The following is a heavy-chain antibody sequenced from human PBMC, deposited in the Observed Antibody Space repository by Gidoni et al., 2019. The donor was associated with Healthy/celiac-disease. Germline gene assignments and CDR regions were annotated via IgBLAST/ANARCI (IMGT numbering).Heavy chain of an antibody. V-gene: IGHV4-39*01. CDR2: IYYSGST. CDR1: GGSISSSSYY. D-gene: IGHD1-1*01. CDR3: TWAGTSEGFDI. J-gene: IGHJ3*02. Sequence: QLQLQESGPGLVKPSETLSLTCTVSGGSISSSSYYWGWIRQPPGKGLEWIGSIYYSGSTYYNPSLKSRVTISVDTSKNQFSLKLSSVTAADTAVYYCTWAGTSEGFDIWGQGTMVTVSS.